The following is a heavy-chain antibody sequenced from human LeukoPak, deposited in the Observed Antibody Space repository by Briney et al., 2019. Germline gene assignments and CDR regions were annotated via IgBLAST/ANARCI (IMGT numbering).Heavy chain of an antibody. CDR3: ARVRDGYDY. D-gene: IGHD5-24*01. V-gene: IGHV3-23*01. Sequence: GGSLRLSCAASGFTFSSCAMSWVRQAPGRGLEWVSAISGSGGSTYYADSVKGRFTISRDNAKNSLYLQMNSLRAEDTAVYYCARVRDGYDYWGQGTLVTVSS. J-gene: IGHJ4*02. CDR1: GFTFSSCA. CDR2: ISGSGGST.